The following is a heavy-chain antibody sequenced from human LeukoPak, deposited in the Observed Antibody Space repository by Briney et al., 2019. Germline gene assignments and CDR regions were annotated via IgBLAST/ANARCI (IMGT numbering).Heavy chain of an antibody. CDR1: GGTFSSYA. Sequence: ASVKVSCKASGGTFSSYAISWVRQAPGQGLEWMGRIIPILGIANYAQKFQGRVTITADKSTSTAYMELSSLRSEDTAAYYCARVEYSGYDSYYFDYWGQGTLVTVSS. CDR3: ARVEYSGYDSYYFDY. D-gene: IGHD5-12*01. V-gene: IGHV1-69*04. CDR2: IIPILGIA. J-gene: IGHJ4*02.